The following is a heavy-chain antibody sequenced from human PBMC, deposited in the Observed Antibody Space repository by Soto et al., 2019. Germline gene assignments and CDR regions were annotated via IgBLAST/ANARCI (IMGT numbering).Heavy chain of an antibody. Sequence: GGSLRLSCAASGVVFSSYWMHWVRHAPGVGLVWVSRLHSDGSTTTYAGSVKGRFTISRDNAKNTLYLQMNSVRAEDTAVYYCARELPTAIRGGYYYSYGMDVWGQGTTVTVSS. D-gene: IGHD2-2*02. J-gene: IGHJ6*02. CDR3: ARELPTAIRGGYYYSYGMDV. V-gene: IGHV3-74*03. CDR1: GVVFSSYW. CDR2: LHSDGSTT.